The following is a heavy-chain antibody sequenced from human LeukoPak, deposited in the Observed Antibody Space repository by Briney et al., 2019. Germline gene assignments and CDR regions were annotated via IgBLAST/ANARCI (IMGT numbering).Heavy chain of an antibody. CDR3: TTDRAIAVRPLFDF. CDR1: GFTFTNAW. D-gene: IGHD6-6*01. V-gene: IGHV3-15*01. CDR2: IKSKTDGGTT. Sequence: PGGSLRLSSAASGFTFTNAWMSWVRQAAGKGLELVGRIKSKTDGGTTDYAAPVKGRFTISRDDSENTLYLQMNSLETEDTAVYYCTTDRAIAVRPLFDFWGQGTLVTVSS. J-gene: IGHJ4*02.